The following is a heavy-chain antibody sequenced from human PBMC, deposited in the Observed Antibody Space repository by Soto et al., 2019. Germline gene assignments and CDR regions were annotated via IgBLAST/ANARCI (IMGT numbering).Heavy chain of an antibody. D-gene: IGHD4-17*01. CDR1: GFTFSSYG. Sequence: QVQLVESGGGVVQPGRSLRLSCAASGFTFSSYGMHWVRQAPGKGLEWVAVISYDGSNKYYADSVKGRFTISRDNSKNTLYLQMNSLRAEDTAVYYCAKFRGDYRGSYFYYWGQGTLVTVAS. V-gene: IGHV3-30*18. CDR3: AKFRGDYRGSYFYY. J-gene: IGHJ4*02. CDR2: ISYDGSNK.